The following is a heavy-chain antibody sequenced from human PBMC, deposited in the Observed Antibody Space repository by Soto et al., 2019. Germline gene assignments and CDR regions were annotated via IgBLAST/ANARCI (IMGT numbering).Heavy chain of an antibody. J-gene: IGHJ4*02. CDR2: IYYSGST. CDR3: ARRYGDYFDF. Sequence: PSETLSLTCTVSGGSISSYYWSWIRQPPGRGLEWIGYIYYSGSTNYNPSLKSRVTISVDTSKNQFSLKLSSVTAADTAVYYCARRYGDYFDFWGQETRVTVS. CDR1: GGSISSYY. V-gene: IGHV4-59*08. D-gene: IGHD4-17*01.